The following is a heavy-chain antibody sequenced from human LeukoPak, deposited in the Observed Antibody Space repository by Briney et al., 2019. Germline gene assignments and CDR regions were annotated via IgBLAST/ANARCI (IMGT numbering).Heavy chain of an antibody. Sequence: SETLSLTCTVSGGSISSYYWSWIRQPPGKGLEWIGSIYYSGSTYYNPSLKSRVTISVDTSKNQFSLKLSSVTAADTAVYYCARDPGGVPPYYYYGMDVWGQGTTVTVSS. D-gene: IGHD2-2*01. CDR1: GGSISSYY. J-gene: IGHJ6*02. CDR2: IYYSGST. CDR3: ARDPGGVPPYYYYGMDV. V-gene: IGHV4-59*12.